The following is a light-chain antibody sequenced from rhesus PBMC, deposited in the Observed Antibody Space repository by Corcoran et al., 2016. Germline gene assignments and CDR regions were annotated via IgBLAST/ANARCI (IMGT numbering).Light chain of an antibody. J-gene: IGLJ1*01. CDR3: CSYAGSFTYI. Sequence: QAALTQPRSVSGSPGQSVTISCTGTSSDIGGYNYVSWYQQHPGTAPKLIIYEVSKRPSGVSDRFSGSKSGNTASLPISGLPAEDEADYFCCSYAGSFTYIFGVGTRLTVL. CDR1: SSDIGGYNY. V-gene: IGLV2-32*01. CDR2: EVS.